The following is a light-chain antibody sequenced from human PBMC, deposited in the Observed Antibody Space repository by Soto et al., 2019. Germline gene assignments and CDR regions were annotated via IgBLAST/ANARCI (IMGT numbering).Light chain of an antibody. J-gene: IGKJ4*02. Sequence: DIQLTQSPSFLSASVGDRVTITCRASQGISSYLAWYQQKPGKAPKLLMYAVSTLQSGVPSRFSGSRSGTEFTLTISSLQPEDFATYYCQQLNTYPLTFGGGTKVEIK. CDR2: AVS. CDR3: QQLNTYPLT. CDR1: QGISSY. V-gene: IGKV1-9*01.